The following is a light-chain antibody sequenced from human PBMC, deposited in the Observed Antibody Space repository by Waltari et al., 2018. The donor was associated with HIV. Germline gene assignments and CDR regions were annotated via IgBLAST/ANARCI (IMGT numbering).Light chain of an antibody. V-gene: IGLV2-23*02. Sequence: QSALTQPASVSGSRGRSITISCTGTSSDIGTFNLVSWYQKHPNKAPKVIIYDFSKRPSGVSPRLSGYKSGNTAFLKIVGLQPEDEGDYLCCSDGISTSVYVFGGGTKVSV. CDR3: CSDGISTSVYV. CDR2: DFS. CDR1: SSDIGTFNL. J-gene: IGLJ1*01.